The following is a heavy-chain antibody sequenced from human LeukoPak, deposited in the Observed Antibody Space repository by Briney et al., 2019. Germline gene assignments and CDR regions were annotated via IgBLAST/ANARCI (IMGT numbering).Heavy chain of an antibody. CDR3: ARVQGTYGDLFLDY. CDR1: GYTFTSYD. V-gene: IGHV1-8*01. Sequence: ASVKVSCKASGYTFTSYDINWVRQATGQGLEWMGWMNPNSGNTGYAQKFQGRVTMTRNTTISTAYMELSSLRSEDTAVYYCARVQGTYGDLFLDYWGQGTLVTVSS. CDR2: MNPNSGNT. J-gene: IGHJ4*02. D-gene: IGHD4-17*01.